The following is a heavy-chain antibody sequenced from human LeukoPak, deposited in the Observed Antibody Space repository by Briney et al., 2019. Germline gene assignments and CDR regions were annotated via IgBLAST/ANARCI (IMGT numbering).Heavy chain of an antibody. CDR2: ISSSSSYI. Sequence: GGSLRLSCAASGFTFSTNSMNWVRQAPGKGLEWVSSISSSSSYIYYADSVKGRSTISRDDAKNSLYLQMNSLRAEDTAVYYCARDAVDTANAVWGQGTAVTVSS. CDR3: ARDAVDTANAV. V-gene: IGHV3-21*01. D-gene: IGHD5-18*01. J-gene: IGHJ6*02. CDR1: GFTFSTNS.